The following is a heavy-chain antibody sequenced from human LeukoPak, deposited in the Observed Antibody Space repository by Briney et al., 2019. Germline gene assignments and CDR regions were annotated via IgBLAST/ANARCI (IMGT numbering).Heavy chain of an antibody. CDR3: ARYDDSSGYYFREIDY. CDR2: ISAYNGNT. J-gene: IGHJ4*02. CDR1: GYTFTSYG. D-gene: IGHD3-22*01. V-gene: IGHV1-18*01. Sequence: ASVKVSCKASGYTFTSYGISWVRQAPGQGLEWMGWISAYNGNTNYAQKLQGRVTMTTDTSTSTAYMELKSLRSDDTAVYYCARYDDSSGYYFREIDYWGQGTLVTVSS.